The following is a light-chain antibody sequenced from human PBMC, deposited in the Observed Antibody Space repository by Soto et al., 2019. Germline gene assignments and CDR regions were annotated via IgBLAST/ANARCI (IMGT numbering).Light chain of an antibody. Sequence: DIQMTQSPSSLSASVGDRVTITCRASQSISSYLNWYQQKPRQAPKLLIYAASSLQSGVPSRFSDSGARTDFTLTISSLQPEDFATYYCHQSYSTPPTFGHGTRLEI. J-gene: IGKJ5*01. CDR2: AAS. V-gene: IGKV1-39*01. CDR3: HQSYSTPPT. CDR1: QSISSY.